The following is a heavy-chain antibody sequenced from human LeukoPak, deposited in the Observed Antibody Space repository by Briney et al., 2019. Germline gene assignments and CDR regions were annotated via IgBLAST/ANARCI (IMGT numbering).Heavy chain of an antibody. J-gene: IGHJ4*02. CDR2: INHSGST. CDR1: GGSFSGYY. D-gene: IGHD4-17*01. CDR3: ANLYGDSDY. V-gene: IGHV4-34*01. Sequence: SETQSLTCAVYGGSFSGYYWSWIRQPPGKGLEWIGEINHSGSTNYNPSLKSRVTISVDTSKNQFSPKLSSVTAADTAVYYCANLYGDSDYWGQGTLVTVSS.